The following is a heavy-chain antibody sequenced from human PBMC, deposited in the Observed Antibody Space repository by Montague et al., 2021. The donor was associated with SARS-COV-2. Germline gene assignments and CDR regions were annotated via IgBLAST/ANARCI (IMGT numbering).Heavy chain of an antibody. J-gene: IGHJ4*02. CDR3: AHRGMIRGLIFDY. D-gene: IGHD3-10*01. Sequence: PALVTPTQTLTLTCTFSGFSLRSDDEGVAWIRQSPGQALEWLAVIYLNGDKRYSPSLQRRLTITKDTSENQVVLTMTNMDPVDTATYYCAHRGMIRGLIFDYWGQGTLVTVSS. CDR1: GFSLRSDDEG. CDR2: IYLNGDK. V-gene: IGHV2-5*01.